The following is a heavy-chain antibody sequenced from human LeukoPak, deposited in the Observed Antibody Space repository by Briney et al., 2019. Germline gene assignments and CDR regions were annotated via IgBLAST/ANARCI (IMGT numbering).Heavy chain of an antibody. Sequence: SVKVSCKASGGTFSSYTISWVRQAPGQGLEWMGRIIPILGIANYAQKFQGRDTITADKSTSTAYMELSSLRSEDTAVYYCVRVDCSGGSCLFDPWGQGTLVTVSS. V-gene: IGHV1-69*02. CDR1: GGTFSSYT. CDR2: IIPILGIA. CDR3: VRVDCSGGSCLFDP. J-gene: IGHJ5*02. D-gene: IGHD2-15*01.